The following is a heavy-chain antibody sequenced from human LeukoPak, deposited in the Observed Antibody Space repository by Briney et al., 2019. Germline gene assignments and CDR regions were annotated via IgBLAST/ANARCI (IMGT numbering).Heavy chain of an antibody. CDR1: GYTLTELS. J-gene: IGHJ3*02. CDR3: ATTRGVLRFLEWLPDAFDI. Sequence: ASVKVSCKVSGYTLTELSMHWVRQAPGKRLEWMGGFDPEDGETIYAQKFQGRVTMTEDTSTDTAYMELSSLRSEDTAVYYCATTRGVLRFLEWLPDAFDIWGQGTMVTVSS. V-gene: IGHV1-24*01. CDR2: FDPEDGET. D-gene: IGHD3-3*01.